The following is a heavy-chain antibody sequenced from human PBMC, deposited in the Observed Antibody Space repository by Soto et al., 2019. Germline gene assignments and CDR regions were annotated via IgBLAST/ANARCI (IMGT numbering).Heavy chain of an antibody. D-gene: IGHD3-9*01. CDR3: ARHAYDILTGYEFDY. Sequence: SETLSLTCTVSGGSISSYYWSWIRQPPGKGLEWIGYIYYSGSTNYNPSLKSRVTISVDTSKNQFSLKLSSVTAADTALYYCARHAYDILTGYEFDYWGQGTLVTVSS. CDR2: IYYSGST. CDR1: GGSISSYY. V-gene: IGHV4-59*08. J-gene: IGHJ4*02.